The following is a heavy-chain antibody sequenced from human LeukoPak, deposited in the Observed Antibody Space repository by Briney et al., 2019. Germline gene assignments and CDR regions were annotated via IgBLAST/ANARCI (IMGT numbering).Heavy chain of an antibody. CDR1: GGSISSNNW. D-gene: IGHD3-16*01. Sequence: SETLSLTCAVSGGSISSNNWWSWVRQSPEKGLQWIGEIFHSGGTNYDPSLKSRVTISVDKSKNQISLKLSSVTAADTAIYYCARVGGSWTRQFPYYFDYWGQGSLVTVSS. CDR3: ARVGGSWTRQFPYYFDY. CDR2: IFHSGGT. V-gene: IGHV4-4*02. J-gene: IGHJ4*02.